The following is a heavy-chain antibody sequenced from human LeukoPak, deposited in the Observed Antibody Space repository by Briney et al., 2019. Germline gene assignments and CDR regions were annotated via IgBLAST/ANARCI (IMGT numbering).Heavy chain of an antibody. D-gene: IGHD5-12*01. CDR1: GFTFSNNY. CDR2: IHSGGTT. J-gene: IGHJ4*02. Sequence: PGGSLRLSCAASGFTFSNNYISWVRQAPGKGLEWVSVIHSGGTTNYADSVQGRFTISRDNSKTTVYLHMNSLRAEDTAVYYCARDSDSGYGPFASWGQGTLVTVSS. CDR3: ARDSDSGYGPFAS. V-gene: IGHV3-53*01.